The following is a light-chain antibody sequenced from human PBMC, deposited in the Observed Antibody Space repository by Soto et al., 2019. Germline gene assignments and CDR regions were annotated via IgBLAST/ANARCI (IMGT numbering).Light chain of an antibody. CDR2: DAS. V-gene: IGKV3-20*01. J-gene: IGKJ1*01. CDR1: DSVSIIY. CDR3: QQYDSSPRT. Sequence: ENVLTQSPGTLSLSPGERATLSCRASDSVSIIYVAWYQQKPGQAPTLLIYDASNRATGIPARFSGSGSGTDFTLTISRLEPEDFAVYWCQQYDSSPRTFGQGTKVDNK.